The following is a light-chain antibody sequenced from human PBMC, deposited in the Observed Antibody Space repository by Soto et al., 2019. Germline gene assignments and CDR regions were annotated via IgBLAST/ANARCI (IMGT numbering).Light chain of an antibody. Sequence: QSVLTQPPSASGSPGKSVTISCTGTSSDVGGYNFVSWYQQHPGKAPKLMIYEVNKRPSGVPNRFSGSKSGNTASLTVSGLQAEDEADYYCSSYAGNNNRYVFGTGTKVTVL. CDR1: SSDVGGYNF. V-gene: IGLV2-8*01. CDR2: EVN. J-gene: IGLJ1*01. CDR3: SSYAGNNNRYV.